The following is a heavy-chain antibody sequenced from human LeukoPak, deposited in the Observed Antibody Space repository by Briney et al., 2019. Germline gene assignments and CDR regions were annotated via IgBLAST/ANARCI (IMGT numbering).Heavy chain of an antibody. J-gene: IGHJ4*02. CDR3: ARVYETNGYLY. V-gene: IGHV3-74*01. CDR2: IYGDGSFT. Sequence: GGSLRLSCAASGFTFSNFWMHWVRQAPGKGLVWVALIYGDGSFTRYADSVKGRFAISRDNAKNTVYLQKNSLRVEDTAVHYCARVYETNGYLYWGQGSLVTVSS. D-gene: IGHD3-22*01. CDR1: GFTFSNFW.